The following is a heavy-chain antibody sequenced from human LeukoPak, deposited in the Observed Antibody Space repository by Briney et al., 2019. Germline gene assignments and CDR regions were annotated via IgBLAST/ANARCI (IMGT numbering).Heavy chain of an antibody. CDR3: ARDFSYYYDSSGYLDY. V-gene: IGHV3-9*01. Sequence: PGGSLRLSCAASGFSFDDYAMHWVRQAPGKGLEWVSGISWNSGSIGYADSVKGRFTISRDNSKNTLYLQMNSLRAEDTAVYYCARDFSYYYDSSGYLDYWGQGTLVTVSS. J-gene: IGHJ4*02. CDR1: GFSFDDYA. D-gene: IGHD3-22*01. CDR2: ISWNSGSI.